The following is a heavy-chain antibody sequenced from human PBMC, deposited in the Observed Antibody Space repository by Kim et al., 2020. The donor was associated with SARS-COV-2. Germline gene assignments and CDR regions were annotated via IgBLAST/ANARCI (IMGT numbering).Heavy chain of an antibody. Sequence: GGSLRLSCAASGFTFSSYAMHWVRQAPGKGLEWVAVITYDGSNKYYADSVKGRFTISRDNSKNTLYLQMNSLRAEDTAVYYCARGGVFLWFGEFGYYGM. J-gene: IGHJ6*01. D-gene: IGHD3-10*01. CDR2: ITYDGSNK. V-gene: IGHV3-30*04. CDR3: ARGGVFLWFGEFGYYGM. CDR1: GFTFSSYA.